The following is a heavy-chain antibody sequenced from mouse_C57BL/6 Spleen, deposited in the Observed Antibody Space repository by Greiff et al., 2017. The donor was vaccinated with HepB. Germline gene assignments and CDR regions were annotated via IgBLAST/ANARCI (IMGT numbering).Heavy chain of an antibody. V-gene: IGHV3-5*01. CDR2: IYYSGTI. CDR1: GISITTGNYR. Sequence: DVKLQESGPGLVKPSQTVFLTCTVTGISITTGNYRWSWIRQFPGNKLEWIGYIYYSGTITYNPSLTSRTTITRDTPKNQFFLEMNSLTAEDTATYYCARDPIYYGYDGYFDYWGQGTTLTVSS. CDR3: ARDPIYYGYDGYFDY. D-gene: IGHD2-2*01. J-gene: IGHJ2*01.